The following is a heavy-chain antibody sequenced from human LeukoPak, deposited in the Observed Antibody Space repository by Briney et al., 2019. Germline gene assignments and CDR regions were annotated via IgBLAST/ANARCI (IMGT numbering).Heavy chain of an antibody. CDR3: AKGRALEVVAAFNY. CDR1: GFTFSSYG. J-gene: IGHJ4*02. D-gene: IGHD2-15*01. V-gene: IGHV3-30*18. CDR2: ISYDGSNK. Sequence: PGRSLRLSCAASGFTFSSYGMPWVRQAPGKGLEWVAVISYDGSNKYYADSVKGRFTISRDNSKNTLYLQMNSLRAEDTAVYYCAKGRALEVVAAFNYWGQGTVVTASS.